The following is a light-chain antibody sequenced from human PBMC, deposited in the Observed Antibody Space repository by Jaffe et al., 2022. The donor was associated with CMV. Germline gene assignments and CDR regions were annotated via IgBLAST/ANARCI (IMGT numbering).Light chain of an antibody. CDR1: QSVSNN. V-gene: IGKV3-15*01. CDR3: QQYNNWPLT. CDR2: RSS. J-gene: IGKJ4*01. Sequence: EIVMTQSPATLSVSPGTRATLSCRASQSVSNNFAWYQQKPGQAPRLLIYRSSTRATGVPARFSGSGSGTEFTLTISNLQSEDFAIYYCQQYNNWPLTFGGGTKVEIK.